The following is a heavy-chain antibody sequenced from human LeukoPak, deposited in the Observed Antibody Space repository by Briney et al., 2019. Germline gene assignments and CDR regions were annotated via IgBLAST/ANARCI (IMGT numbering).Heavy chain of an antibody. D-gene: IGHD4-23*01. CDR3: AKKGYGGNSGGAYFDY. CDR1: GFTFDDYT. Sequence: PGGSLRLSCAASGFTFDDYTMHWVRQAPGKGLEWISLITWDGSSTYYADSVKGRFTISRDNNKNSLHLQMNSLRTEDTALYYCAKKGYGGNSGGAYFDYWGQGTLVTVSS. J-gene: IGHJ4*02. CDR2: ITWDGSST. V-gene: IGHV3-43*01.